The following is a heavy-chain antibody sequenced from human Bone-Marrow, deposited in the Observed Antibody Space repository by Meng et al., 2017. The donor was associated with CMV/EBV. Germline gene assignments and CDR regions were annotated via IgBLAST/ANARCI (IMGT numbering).Heavy chain of an antibody. D-gene: IGHD3-3*01. V-gene: IGHV3-30*04. CDR1: GFTFSSYA. Sequence: GESLKISYAASGFTFSSYAVHWVRQAPGKGLEWVAVISYDGNKKYYADSVKGRFTISRDNSKNTLYLQMNSLRAEDTAVYYCARGPWDVWSGYYVDYWGQGTLVTVSS. CDR3: ARGPWDVWSGYYVDY. J-gene: IGHJ4*02. CDR2: ISYDGNKK.